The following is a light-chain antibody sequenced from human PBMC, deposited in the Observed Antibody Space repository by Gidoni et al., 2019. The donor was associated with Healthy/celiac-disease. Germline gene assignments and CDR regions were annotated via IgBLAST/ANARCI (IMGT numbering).Light chain of an antibody. V-gene: IGKV3-20*01. CDR1: QSVSSSY. CDR2: GAS. J-gene: IGKJ1*01. CDR3: QQYGSEGWT. Sequence: EIVLTQSPGTLSLSPGERATLSCRASQSVSSSYLAWYQQKPGQAPRLLIYGASSRATGIPDRFSGSGSGTDFTLTISRLEPEDFAVYYCQQYGSEGWTFXXXTKVEIK.